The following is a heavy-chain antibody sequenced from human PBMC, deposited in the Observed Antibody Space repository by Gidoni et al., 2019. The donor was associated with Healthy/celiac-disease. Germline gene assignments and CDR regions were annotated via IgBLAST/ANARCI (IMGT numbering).Heavy chain of an antibody. Sequence: QVQLQESGPGLVQPSQTLSLTCTVSGGSISSGGYYWSWIRQHPGKGLEWIGYIYYSGSTYYNPSLKSRVTISVDTSKNQFSLKLSSVTAADTAVYYCAREDRGVVVIGSDAFDIWGQGTMVTVSS. CDR2: IYYSGST. CDR1: GGSISSGGYY. CDR3: AREDRGVVVIGSDAFDI. J-gene: IGHJ3*02. V-gene: IGHV4-31*03. D-gene: IGHD3-22*01.